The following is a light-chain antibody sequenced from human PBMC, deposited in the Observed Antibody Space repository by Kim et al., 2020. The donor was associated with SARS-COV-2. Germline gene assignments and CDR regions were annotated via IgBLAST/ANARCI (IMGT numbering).Light chain of an antibody. V-gene: IGLV3-21*04. CDR2: FDS. CDR1: NIGSKS. CDR3: QVWDSSSDHPV. J-gene: IGLJ3*02. Sequence: APGKTARITCGGSNIGSKSVHWYQQKPGQAPVLVIYFDSDRPSGIPERFSGSNSGNTATLTISRVAAGDEADYYCQVWDSSSDHPVFGGGTQLTVL.